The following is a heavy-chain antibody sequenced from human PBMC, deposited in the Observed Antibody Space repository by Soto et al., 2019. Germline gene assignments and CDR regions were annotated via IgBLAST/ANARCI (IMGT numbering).Heavy chain of an antibody. V-gene: IGHV1-18*01. Sequence: QVHLVQSGAEVKKPGASVKVSCKASGYTFTSYGITWVRQAPGQGLEWMGWISAHTGNTDYAQKLQARVIVTRDTSTSTAYMELRSLRSDDTAVYYCARGRYGDYWGHGALVTVSS. CDR2: ISAHTGNT. D-gene: IGHD1-1*01. J-gene: IGHJ4*01. CDR1: GYTFTSYG. CDR3: ARGRYGDY.